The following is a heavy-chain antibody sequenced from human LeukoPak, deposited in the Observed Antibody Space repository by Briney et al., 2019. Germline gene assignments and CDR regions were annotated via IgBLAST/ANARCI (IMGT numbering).Heavy chain of an antibody. Sequence: GGSLRLSCAASGFTFNNYLMSWVRQAPGKGLEWVSVLFTGGGRTLYADSVKGRFTISGDTSRTTLYLQMNGLRAEDTAVYYCARECDYSPGHKFDLWGQGTLVTVSS. D-gene: IGHD3-10*01. V-gene: IGHV3-23*01. CDR2: LFTGGGRT. CDR3: ARECDYSPGHKFDL. CDR1: GFTFNNYL. J-gene: IGHJ4*02.